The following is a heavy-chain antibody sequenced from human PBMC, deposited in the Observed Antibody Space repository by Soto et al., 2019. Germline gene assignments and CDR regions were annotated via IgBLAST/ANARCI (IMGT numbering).Heavy chain of an antibody. CDR1: GYSFSAYY. CDR3: ARESGGTTATLDYYYFYMDV. V-gene: IGHV1-2*04. J-gene: IGHJ6*03. Sequence: QVQLVQSGAEVKKPGASVRVSCKASGYSFSAYYIHWMRQAPGQGLEWMGWINPNSGGTKFAQKFQGWVTMTRDTSISTAYMELSRLKSDDTAAYFCARESGGTTATLDYYYFYMDVWGKGTTVTVSS. CDR2: INPNSGGT. D-gene: IGHD4-17*01.